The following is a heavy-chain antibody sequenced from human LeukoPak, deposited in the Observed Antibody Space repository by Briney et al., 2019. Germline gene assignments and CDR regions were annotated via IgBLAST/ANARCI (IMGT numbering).Heavy chain of an antibody. Sequence: ASVKVSCKASGYTFTGYYVHWVRQAPGQGLEWMGWINPNSGGTNYAQKFQGRVTMTRDTSISTAYMELSRRRSDDTAVYYCARGDHYDILTGYQTPSHLSDYWGQGTLVTVSS. CDR3: ARGDHYDILTGYQTPSHLSDY. J-gene: IGHJ4*02. V-gene: IGHV1-2*02. CDR1: GYTFTGYY. D-gene: IGHD3-9*01. CDR2: INPNSGGT.